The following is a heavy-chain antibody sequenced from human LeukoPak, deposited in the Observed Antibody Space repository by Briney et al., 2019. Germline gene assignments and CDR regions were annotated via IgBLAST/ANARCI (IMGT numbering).Heavy chain of an antibody. CDR1: GFTFSSYG. Sequence: GGSLRLSCAASGFTFSSYGMHWVRQAPGKGLEWVAVIWYDGSNKYYADSVRGRFTISRDNSKNTLYLQTNSLRAEDTAVYYCAREGVTRSDAFDIWGQGTMVTVSS. D-gene: IGHD2-2*01. CDR2: IWYDGSNK. V-gene: IGHV3-33*01. CDR3: AREGVTRSDAFDI. J-gene: IGHJ3*02.